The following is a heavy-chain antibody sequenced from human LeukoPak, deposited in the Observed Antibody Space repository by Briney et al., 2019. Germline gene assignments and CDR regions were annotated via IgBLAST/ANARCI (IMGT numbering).Heavy chain of an antibody. CDR2: ISGSSGST. CDR3: AKLNTASDY. Sequence: GGSLRLSCAASGFTFSSYAMSWVRQAPGKGLGGVSAISGSSGSTYYSDSVKGRFTISRDNSKNTLYLQMNSLRAEDTAVYYCAKLNTASDYWGQGTLVTVSS. D-gene: IGHD5-18*01. J-gene: IGHJ4*02. V-gene: IGHV3-23*01. CDR1: GFTFSSYA.